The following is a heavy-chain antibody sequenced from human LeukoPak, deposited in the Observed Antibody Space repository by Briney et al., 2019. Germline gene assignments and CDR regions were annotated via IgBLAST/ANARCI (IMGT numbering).Heavy chain of an antibody. CDR2: IYYSGST. D-gene: IGHD3-10*01. CDR3: ATTYYYGSGSSFDY. Sequence: PSETLSLTCTVSGGSISSGGYYWSWIRQHPGKGLEWIGYIYYSGSTYYNPSLKSRVTISVDTSKNQFSLKLSSVTAADTAVYCCATTYYYGSGSSFDYWGQGTLVTVSS. J-gene: IGHJ4*02. CDR1: GGSISSGGYY. V-gene: IGHV4-31*03.